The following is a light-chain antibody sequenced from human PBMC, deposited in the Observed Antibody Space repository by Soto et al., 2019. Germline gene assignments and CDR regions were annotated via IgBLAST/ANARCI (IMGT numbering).Light chain of an antibody. Sequence: QAVVTQPPSVSGAPGQRVTISCTGSTSNIGAHYDVHWYQQFPGTAPKLLIYRNTNRPSGVPDRFSGSRSDTSASLAITGLQAEDEADYYCQSYDSSLSTYVFGTGTKVTVL. J-gene: IGLJ1*01. CDR2: RNT. CDR3: QSYDSSLSTYV. V-gene: IGLV1-40*01. CDR1: TSNIGAHYD.